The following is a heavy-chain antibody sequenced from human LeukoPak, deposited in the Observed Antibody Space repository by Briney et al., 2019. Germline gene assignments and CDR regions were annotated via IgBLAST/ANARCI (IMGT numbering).Heavy chain of an antibody. V-gene: IGHV3-23*01. CDR1: GFTFSSYA. J-gene: IGHJ4*02. CDR2: ISDSGGNT. CDR3: AKGWQWLATVYFDY. Sequence: GGSLRLSCAASGFTFSSYAMSWVRQAPWERLQWVSGISDSGGNTYYADSVRGRFTISRDNSKNTLYLQMNSLRAEDTAVYYCAKGWQWLATVYFDYWGQGTLVTVSS. D-gene: IGHD6-19*01.